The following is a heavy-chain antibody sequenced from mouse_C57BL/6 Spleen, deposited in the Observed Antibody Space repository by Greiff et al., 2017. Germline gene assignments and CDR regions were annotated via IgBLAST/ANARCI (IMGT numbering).Heavy chain of an antibody. V-gene: IGHV1-69*01. CDR3: ARYGNYGVDY. CDR2: IDPSDSYT. Sequence: QVQLKQPGAELVMPGASVKLSCKASGYTFTSYWMHWVKQRPGQGLEWIGEIDPSDSYTNYNQKFKGKSTLTVDKSSSTAYMQLSSLTSEDSAVYYCARYGNYGVDYWGQGTTLTVSS. D-gene: IGHD2-1*01. J-gene: IGHJ2*01. CDR1: GYTFTSYW.